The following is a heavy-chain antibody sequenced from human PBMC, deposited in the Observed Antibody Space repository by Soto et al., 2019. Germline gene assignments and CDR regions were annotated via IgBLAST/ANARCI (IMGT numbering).Heavy chain of an antibody. CDR3: ARQAPTALDI. Sequence: APGKGLEWVSYISSSSSTIYYADSVKGRFTISRDNAKNSLYLQMNSLRDEDTAVYYRARQAPTALDIWGQGTMVTVSS. V-gene: IGHV3-48*02. J-gene: IGHJ3*02. CDR2: ISSSSSTI.